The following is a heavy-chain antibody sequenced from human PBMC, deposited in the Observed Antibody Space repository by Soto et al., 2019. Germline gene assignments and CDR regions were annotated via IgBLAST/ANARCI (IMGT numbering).Heavy chain of an antibody. J-gene: IGHJ6*02. Sequence: QVQLQESGPGLVKPSETLSLTCTVSGGSISSYYWSWIRQPPGKGLEWMGDIYYSGSTNYNPSLKSRVTISVDTSKNQFSLKLSSVTAADPAVYYCARVKIARYSYGSTGGMDVWGQGTTVTVS. CDR3: ARVKIARYSYGSTGGMDV. CDR2: IYYSGST. D-gene: IGHD5-18*01. V-gene: IGHV4-59*01. CDR1: GGSISSYY.